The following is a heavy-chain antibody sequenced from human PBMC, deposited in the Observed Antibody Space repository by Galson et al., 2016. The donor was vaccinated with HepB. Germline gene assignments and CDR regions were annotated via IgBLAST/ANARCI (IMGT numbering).Heavy chain of an antibody. Sequence: SLRLSCAASGFAFSVYGMTWVRQAPRKGLEWVSAISTSGSSTDYADSVKGRFTISRDNSKNMLYLQMNSLRAEDSALYYCAKGTTRLGDNWGQGILVTVSS. CDR1: GFAFSVYG. V-gene: IGHV3-23*01. CDR3: AKGTTRLGDN. D-gene: IGHD4-11*01. CDR2: ISTSGSST. J-gene: IGHJ4*02.